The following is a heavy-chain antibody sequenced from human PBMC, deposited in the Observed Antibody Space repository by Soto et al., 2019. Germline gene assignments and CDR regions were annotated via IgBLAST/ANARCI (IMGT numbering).Heavy chain of an antibody. V-gene: IGHV3-7*01. D-gene: IGHD6-13*01. CDR1: GFTFSSFW. CDR2: INQHEGEK. CDR3: ARIMVAAGVRFDP. Sequence: GGSLRLSCAASGFTFSSFWMTWVRQAPGKGLEWVATINQHEGEKYYVDSVKGRFTVSRDNAKDSLFLQMNSLRAEDTAVYYCARIMVAAGVRFDPWAGEPWSPSPQ. J-gene: IGHJ5*02.